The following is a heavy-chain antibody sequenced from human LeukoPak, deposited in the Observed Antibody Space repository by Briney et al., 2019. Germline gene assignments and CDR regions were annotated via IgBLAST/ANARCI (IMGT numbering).Heavy chain of an antibody. CDR2: VSGTGGRT. Sequence: PGGSLRLSCAASGFTFSTYAMSWVRQAPGKGLEWVSVVSGTGGRTYYADSVKGRFTISRDNSKNTLYLQMNSLRAEDTAVYYCARDGTVGATSWFDPWGQGTLVTVSS. J-gene: IGHJ5*02. V-gene: IGHV3-23*01. CDR3: ARDGTVGATSWFDP. CDR1: GFTFSTYA. D-gene: IGHD1-26*01.